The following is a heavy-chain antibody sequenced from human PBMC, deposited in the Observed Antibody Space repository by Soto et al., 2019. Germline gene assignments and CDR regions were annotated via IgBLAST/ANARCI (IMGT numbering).Heavy chain of an antibody. D-gene: IGHD6-13*01. CDR3: TRDASRDSSARGWFDP. CDR2: ISSNSAYI. Sequence: PGGSLRLSCAASGFTFDTYWMNWVRQAPGKGLEWVSTISSNSAYIYYTDALRGRFTISRDNAKNSLHLQMNSLRAEDTAVYYCTRDASRDSSARGWFDPWGPGTLVTVSS. V-gene: IGHV3-21*01. J-gene: IGHJ5*02. CDR1: GFTFDTYW.